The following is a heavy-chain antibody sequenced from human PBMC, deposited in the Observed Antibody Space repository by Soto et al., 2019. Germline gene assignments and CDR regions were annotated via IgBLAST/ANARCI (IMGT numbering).Heavy chain of an antibody. D-gene: IGHD6-6*01. CDR3: ARDRHNNFFDP. J-gene: IGHJ5*02. CDR1: GASMSSGGYY. CDR2: IYYSGST. V-gene: IGHV4-31*03. Sequence: QVQLQESGPGLVKPSQTLALTCTVSGASMSSGGYYWTWIRQSPGKGLEWIGYIYYSGSTYYNPSIARRVAISLDTSRSQFSLTLHSVTAADTARYYCARDRHNNFFDPWGQGTLVTVSS.